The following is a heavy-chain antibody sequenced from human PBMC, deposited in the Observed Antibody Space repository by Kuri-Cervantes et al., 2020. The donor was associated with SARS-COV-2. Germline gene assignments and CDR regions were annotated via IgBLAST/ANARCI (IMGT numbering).Heavy chain of an antibody. CDR1: GYTFTGYY. CDR3: ARTEGYCSTTSCYWQGWFDP. J-gene: IGHJ5*02. Sequence: ASVKVSCKASGYTFTGYYMHWVRQAPGQGLEWMGWINPNSGGTNYAQKFQGRVTMTRDTSISTAYMELSRLRSDDTAVYYCARTEGYCSTTSCYWQGWFDPWGQGTLVTVSS. D-gene: IGHD2-2*01. V-gene: IGHV1-2*02. CDR2: INPNSGGT.